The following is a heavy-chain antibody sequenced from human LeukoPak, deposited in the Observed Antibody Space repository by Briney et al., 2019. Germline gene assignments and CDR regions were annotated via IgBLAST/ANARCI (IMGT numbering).Heavy chain of an antibody. D-gene: IGHD2-15*01. CDR3: ARQYCSGGSCYLDFDY. J-gene: IGHJ4*02. V-gene: IGHV5-51*01. Sequence: GESLKISCKGSGYSFTSYWIGWVRQMPGKGLEWMGIIYPGDSDTRYSPSLQGQVTISADKSISTAYLQWSSLKASDTAMYYCARQYCSGGSCYLDFDYWGQGTLVTVSS. CDR2: IYPGDSDT. CDR1: GYSFTSYW.